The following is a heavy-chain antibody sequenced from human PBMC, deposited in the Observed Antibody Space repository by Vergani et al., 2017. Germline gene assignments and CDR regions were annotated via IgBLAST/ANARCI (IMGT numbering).Heavy chain of an antibody. CDR2: IYYSGST. J-gene: IGHJ4*02. CDR1: GGSISSGDYY. D-gene: IGHD3-10*01. V-gene: IGHV4-30-4*01. Sequence: QVQLQESGPGLVKPSQTLSLPCTVSGGSISSGDYYWSWIRQPPGKGLEWIGYIYYSGSTYYNPSLKSRVTISVDTSKNQFSLKLSSVTAAATAVYYCAREVGFWAYGSGRYYKWGQGTLVTVSS. CDR3: AREVGFWAYGSGRYYK.